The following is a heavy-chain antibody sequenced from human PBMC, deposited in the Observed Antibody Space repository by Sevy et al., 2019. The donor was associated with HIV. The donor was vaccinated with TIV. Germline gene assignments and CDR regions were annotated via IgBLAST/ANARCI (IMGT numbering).Heavy chain of an antibody. J-gene: IGHJ4*02. V-gene: IGHV1-69*13. Sequence: ASVKVSCKASGGTFSSYGISWVRQAPGQGLEWLGGIIPILGTVNYAQKFQGRVTITADESTKTAYMELSSLRSEDTAVYYCARGGGNGWYYFDYWGQETLVTVSS. CDR3: ARGGGNGWYYFDY. D-gene: IGHD6-19*01. CDR1: GGTFSSYG. CDR2: IIPILGTV.